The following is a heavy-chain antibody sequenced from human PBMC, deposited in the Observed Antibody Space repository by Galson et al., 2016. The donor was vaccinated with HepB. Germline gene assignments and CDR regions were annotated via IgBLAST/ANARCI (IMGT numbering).Heavy chain of an antibody. CDR1: GGSISRSNYY. CDR2: IYYSGST. CDR3: ASMGYSGGYSRD. J-gene: IGHJ4*02. Sequence: ETLSLTCTVSGGSISRSNYYWGWIRQPPGKGLEWIGSIYYSGSTYYNPSLKSRVTISVDTSKNQFSLKLTSVTAADTAVYYCASMGYSGGYSRDWGQGTLVTVSS. V-gene: IGHV4-39*01. D-gene: IGHD5-12*01.